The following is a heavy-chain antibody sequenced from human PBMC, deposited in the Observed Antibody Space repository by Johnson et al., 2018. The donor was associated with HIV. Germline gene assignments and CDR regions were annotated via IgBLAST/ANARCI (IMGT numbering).Heavy chain of an antibody. CDR2: ISWNSGSI. CDR1: GFTFDDYA. J-gene: IGHJ3*02. Sequence: VQLVESGGGLVQPGRSLRLSCAASGFTFDDYAMHWVRQAPGKGLEWVSGISWNSGSIDYADSVKGRFTISRDNAKNSLYLQMNSLKSEDTAVYYCTTDRVGSGSHDAFDIWGQGTMVTVSS. D-gene: IGHD1-26*01. V-gene: IGHV3-9*01. CDR3: TTDRVGSGSHDAFDI.